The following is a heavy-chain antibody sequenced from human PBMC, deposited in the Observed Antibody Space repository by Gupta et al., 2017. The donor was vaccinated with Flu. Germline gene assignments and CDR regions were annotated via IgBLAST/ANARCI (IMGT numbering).Heavy chain of an antibody. D-gene: IGHD3-22*01. Sequence: APGKGLEWGSYISSSSSTIYYADSVKGRFTISRDNAKNSLYLLMNSLRAEDTAVYYCARAGDHYDTSRYYPRDWFYYGMDVWGQGTTVTVSS. V-gene: IGHV3-48*01. CDR3: ARAGDHYDTSRYYPRDWFYYGMDV. J-gene: IGHJ6*02. CDR2: ISSSSSTI.